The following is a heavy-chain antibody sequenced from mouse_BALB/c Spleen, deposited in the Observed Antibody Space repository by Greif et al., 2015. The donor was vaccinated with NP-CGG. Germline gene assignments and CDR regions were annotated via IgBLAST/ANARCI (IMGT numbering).Heavy chain of an antibody. V-gene: IGHV1S135*01. D-gene: IGHD2-10*02. Sequence: QLQQSGPELVKPGASVKVSCKASGYAFTSYNMYWVKQSHGKSLEWIGYIDPYNGGTTYNQKFKGKATLTVDKSSSTAYMHLNSLTSEDSAVYYCAGDKLVGFFDVWGAGTTVTVSS. CDR2: IDPYNGGT. CDR1: GYAFTSYN. J-gene: IGHJ1*01. CDR3: AGDKLVGFFDV.